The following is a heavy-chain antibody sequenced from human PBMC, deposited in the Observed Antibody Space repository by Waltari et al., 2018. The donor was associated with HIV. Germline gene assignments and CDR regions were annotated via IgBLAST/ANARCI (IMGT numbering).Heavy chain of an antibody. CDR3: ARGIGSTSCYYDY. J-gene: IGHJ4*02. V-gene: IGHV3-21*01. CDR1: GFTFSSYN. D-gene: IGHD2-2*01. CDR2: ISSTSSYI. Sequence: EVQLVESGGGLVKPGGSLRLSCAASGFTFSSYNMHWVRQAPGKGLEWVASISSTSSYIYDADSVKGRFTISKDNAKNSLCLQMNSLRAEDTAVYYGARGIGSTSCYYDYWGQGTLVTVSS.